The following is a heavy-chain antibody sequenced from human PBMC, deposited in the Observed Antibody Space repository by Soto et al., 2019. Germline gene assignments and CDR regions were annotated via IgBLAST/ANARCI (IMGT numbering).Heavy chain of an antibody. J-gene: IGHJ6*02. CDR3: AKAQDWFGELESGYYYYYGMDV. CDR1: GFTFSSYA. D-gene: IGHD3-10*01. V-gene: IGHV3-23*01. Sequence: GGSLRLSCAASGFTFSSYAMSWVRQAPGKGLEWVSAISGSGGSTYYADSVKGRFTISRDNSKNTLYLQMNSLRAEDTAVYYCAKAQDWFGELESGYYYYYGMDVWGQGTTVTVSS. CDR2: ISGSGGST.